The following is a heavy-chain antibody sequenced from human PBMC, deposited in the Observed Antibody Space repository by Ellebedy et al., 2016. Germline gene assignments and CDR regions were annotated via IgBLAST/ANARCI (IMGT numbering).Heavy chain of an antibody. Sequence: SVKVSXXASGGTFSSYAISWVRQAPGQGLEWMGGIIPIFGTANYAQKFQGRVTITADESTSTAYMELSSLRSEDTAVYYCARDANGNRVLWGQGTLVTVSS. D-gene: IGHD4-23*01. CDR1: GGTFSSYA. J-gene: IGHJ4*02. CDR2: IIPIFGTA. CDR3: ARDANGNRVL. V-gene: IGHV1-69*13.